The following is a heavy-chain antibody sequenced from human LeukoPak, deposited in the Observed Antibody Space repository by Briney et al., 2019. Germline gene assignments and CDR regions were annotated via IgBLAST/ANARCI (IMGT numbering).Heavy chain of an antibody. CDR1: GFTFSSYA. Sequence: GGSLRLSCAASGFTFSSYAMSWVRQAPGKGLEWVSAISGSGGSTYYADSVKGRFTISRDNAKNTMYLQMNSLRGEDSAIYYCARALGYSYGYGIYWGQGTLVTVSS. CDR3: ARALGYSYGYGIY. J-gene: IGHJ4*02. V-gene: IGHV3-23*01. D-gene: IGHD5-18*01. CDR2: ISGSGGST.